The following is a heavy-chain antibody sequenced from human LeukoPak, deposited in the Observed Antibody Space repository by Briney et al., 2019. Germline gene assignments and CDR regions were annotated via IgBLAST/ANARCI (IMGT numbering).Heavy chain of an antibody. Sequence: GASVKVSCKASGYTFTSSGISWVRQAPGQGLEWMGWISTYTGYSKYAQNLQGRVTVTADTSTSTAYMELSSLRSDDTAMYYCAKNSSGGYSDYWGQGTLVTVSS. J-gene: IGHJ4*02. CDR1: GYTFTSSG. CDR3: AKNSSGGYSDY. CDR2: ISTYTGYS. D-gene: IGHD6-19*01. V-gene: IGHV1-18*01.